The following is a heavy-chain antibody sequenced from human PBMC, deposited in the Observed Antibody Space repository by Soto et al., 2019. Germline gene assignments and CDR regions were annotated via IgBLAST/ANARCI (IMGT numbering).Heavy chain of an antibody. CDR3: SRALRHYYFDY. Sequence: GGSLRLSCVVSGFTFSDHYMDWVRQAPGKGLEWVGRIRNKANSYSTDYAASVKGRFTISRDDSKNSLYLQMNSLKTEDTAVYYCSRALRHYYFDYWGEGTLVTVSS. CDR1: GFTFSDHY. V-gene: IGHV3-72*01. CDR2: IRNKANSYST. J-gene: IGHJ4*02.